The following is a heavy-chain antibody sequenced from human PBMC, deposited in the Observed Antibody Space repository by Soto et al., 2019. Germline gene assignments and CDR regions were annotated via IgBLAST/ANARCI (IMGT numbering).Heavy chain of an antibody. CDR3: ARDSLGYCTSTSCYWSEDY. D-gene: IGHD2-2*01. CDR2: ISTRSNSI. CDR1: AFTFSSYS. V-gene: IGHV3-48*04. J-gene: IGHJ4*02. Sequence: EVHLVESGGGLVPPGGSLRLSCAASAFTFSSYSMNWVRQPPGKGLEWVSYISTRSNSIYYADSVKGRFTISRDNAKNSLYLQMNSLRAEDTAVYYCARDSLGYCTSTSCYWSEDYWGQGTLVTVSS.